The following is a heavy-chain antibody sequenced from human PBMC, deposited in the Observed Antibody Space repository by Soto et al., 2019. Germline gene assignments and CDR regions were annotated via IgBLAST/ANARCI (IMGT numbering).Heavy chain of an antibody. CDR1: GGSINNDY. Sequence: TNTPSLTSTVSGGSINNDYWSWILQPPWKGLEWIEYIYYSGSTNYNPSLKTLVTISIDTSKTPVSPTLSSVTAADTAGYYCARDNGSGSYYNHSFYGMDVWGQGTTVTVSS. D-gene: IGHD3-10*01. CDR3: ARDNGSGSYYNHSFYGMDV. CDR2: IYYSGST. V-gene: IGHV4-59*01. J-gene: IGHJ6*02.